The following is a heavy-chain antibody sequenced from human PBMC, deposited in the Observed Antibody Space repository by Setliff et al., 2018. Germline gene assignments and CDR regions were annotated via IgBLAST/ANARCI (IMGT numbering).Heavy chain of an antibody. V-gene: IGHV4-59*01. J-gene: IGHJ5*02. CDR2: IYYTGTT. D-gene: IGHD3-10*01. Sequence: SETLSLTCTVSGGSISGYYWSWIRQPPGKELEWIGYIYYTGTTNYNPSLKSRVTISVDTSKNQFSLKLSSVTAADTALYYCAKADEGPRRASGSYYPLWRFDPWGQRTLVTVSS. CDR1: GGSISGYY. CDR3: AKADEGPRRASGSYYPLWRFDP.